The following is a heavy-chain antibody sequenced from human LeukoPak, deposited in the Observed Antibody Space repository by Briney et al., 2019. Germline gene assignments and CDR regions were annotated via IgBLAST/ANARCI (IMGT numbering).Heavy chain of an antibody. V-gene: IGHV1-69*13. CDR2: IIPIFGTA. CDR3: AREDYSGSYSGVDY. CDR1: GGTFSSYA. D-gene: IGHD1-26*01. Sequence: SVKVSCKASGGTFSSYAISWVRQAPGQGLGWMGGIIPIFGTANYAQKFQGRVTITADESTSTAYMELSSLRSEDTAVYYCAREDYSGSYSGVDYWGQGTLVTVSS. J-gene: IGHJ4*02.